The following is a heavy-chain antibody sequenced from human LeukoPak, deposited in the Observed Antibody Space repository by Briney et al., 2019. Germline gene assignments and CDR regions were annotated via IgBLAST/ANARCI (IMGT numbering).Heavy chain of an antibody. CDR3: ASNWGPYYYYYYMDV. J-gene: IGHJ6*03. V-gene: IGHV1-69*06. Sequence: ASVKVSCKASGGTFSSYAISWVRQAPGQGLEWMGGIIPIFGTANYAQKFQGRVTITADKSTSTAYMELSSLRSEDTAVYYCASNWGPYYYYYYMDVWGKGTTVTISS. CDR1: GGTFSSYA. CDR2: IIPIFGTA. D-gene: IGHD7-27*01.